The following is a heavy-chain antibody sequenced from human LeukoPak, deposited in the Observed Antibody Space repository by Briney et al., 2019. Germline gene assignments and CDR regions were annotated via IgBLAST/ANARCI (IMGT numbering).Heavy chain of an antibody. CDR1: GFTFRDYY. CDR2: ISSSGSTI. D-gene: IGHD3-22*01. CDR3: ARGRTYYYDSSPGY. J-gene: IGHJ4*02. V-gene: IGHV3-11*01. Sequence: GGSLRLSCAASGFTFRDYYMSWIRQAPGKGLEGVSYISSSGSTIYYADSVKGRFTISRDNAKNSLYLQMNSLRAEDTAVYYCARGRTYYYDSSPGYWGQGTLVTVSS.